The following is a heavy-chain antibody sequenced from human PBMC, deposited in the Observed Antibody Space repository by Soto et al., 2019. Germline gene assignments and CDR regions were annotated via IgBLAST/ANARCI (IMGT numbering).Heavy chain of an antibody. CDR1: GFTFSSYA. CDR2: ISGSGGST. CDR3: AKSSGVIQLWLDAFDI. V-gene: IGHV3-23*01. D-gene: IGHD5-18*01. Sequence: EVQLLESGGGLVQPGGSLRLSCAASGFTFSSYAMSWVRQAPGKGLEWVSAISGSGGSTYYADSVKGRFTISRDNSKNTLYLQMNSLRAEDTAVYYCAKSSGVIQLWLDAFDIWGQGTMVTVSS. J-gene: IGHJ3*02.